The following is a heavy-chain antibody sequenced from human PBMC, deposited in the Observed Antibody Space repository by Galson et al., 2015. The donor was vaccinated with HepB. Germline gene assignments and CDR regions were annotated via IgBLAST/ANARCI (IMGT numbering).Heavy chain of an antibody. J-gene: IGHJ6*02. Sequence: SVKVSCKASGGTFSSYAISWVRQAPGQGLEWKGGIIPIFGTANYAQKFQGRVTITADESTSTAYMELSSLRSEDTAVYYCARGRKDIVVVPAAPPAGMDVWGQGTTVTVSS. V-gene: IGHV1-69*13. CDR1: GGTFSSYA. CDR2: IIPIFGTA. D-gene: IGHD2-2*01. CDR3: ARGRKDIVVVPAAPPAGMDV.